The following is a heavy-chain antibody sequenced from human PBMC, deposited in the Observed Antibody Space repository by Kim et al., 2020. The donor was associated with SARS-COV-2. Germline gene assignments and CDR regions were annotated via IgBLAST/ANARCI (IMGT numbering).Heavy chain of an antibody. CDR1: GGSISSSSYY. CDR2: IYYSGST. J-gene: IGHJ4*01. Sequence: SETLSLTCTVSGGSISSSSYYWGWIRQPPGKGLEWIGSIYYSGSTYYNPSLKSRVTISVDTSKNQFSLKLSSVTAADTAVYYCASGYYYGSGSPFDYWGQGTLVTVSS. D-gene: IGHD3-10*01. V-gene: IGHV4-39*01. CDR3: ASGYYYGSGSPFDY.